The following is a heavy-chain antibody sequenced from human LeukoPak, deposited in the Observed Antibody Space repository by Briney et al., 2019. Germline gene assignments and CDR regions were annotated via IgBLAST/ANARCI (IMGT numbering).Heavy chain of an antibody. CDR1: GFTFSSYA. V-gene: IGHV3-30-3*01. CDR2: ISYDGSNK. J-gene: IGHJ4*02. D-gene: IGHD5-24*01. CDR3: ARVSGEMATVPDFDY. Sequence: GGSLRLSCAASGFTFSSYAMHWVRQAPGKGLEWVAVISYDGSNKYYADSVKGRFTISRDNSKNTLYLQMNSLRAEDTAVYYCARVSGEMATVPDFDYWGQGTLVTVSS.